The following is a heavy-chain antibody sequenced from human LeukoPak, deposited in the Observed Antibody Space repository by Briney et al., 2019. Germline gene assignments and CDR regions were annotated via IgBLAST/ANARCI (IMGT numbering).Heavy chain of an antibody. D-gene: IGHD2-2*01. CDR3: ARVGDIVVVPAANYGMNV. Sequence: SETLSLTCSVSGYSISSGYYWGWIQQPPGKGLEWIGSIYHTGSTLYNPSLRSRITITLDTSKNHFSLKLSSVTAADTAVYYCARVGDIVVVPAANYGMNVWGQGTTVTVSS. J-gene: IGHJ6*02. V-gene: IGHV4-38-2*02. CDR1: GYSISSGYY. CDR2: IYHTGST.